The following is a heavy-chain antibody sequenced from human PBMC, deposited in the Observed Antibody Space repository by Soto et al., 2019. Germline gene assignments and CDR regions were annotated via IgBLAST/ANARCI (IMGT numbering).Heavy chain of an antibody. CDR2: ISGSGGST. CDR1: GFAFSSYA. J-gene: IGHJ3*02. Sequence: GGSLRLSCAASGFAFSSYAMSWVRQATGKGLEWVSAISGSGGSTYYADSVKGRFTISRDNSKSTLYLQMNSLRAEDTAVYYCAKDRVRIGAFDTWGQGTMLTVSS. CDR3: AKDRVRIGAFDT. D-gene: IGHD2-21*01. V-gene: IGHV3-23*01.